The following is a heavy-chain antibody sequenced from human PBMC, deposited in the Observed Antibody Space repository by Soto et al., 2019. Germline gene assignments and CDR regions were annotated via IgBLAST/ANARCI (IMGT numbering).Heavy chain of an antibody. D-gene: IGHD5-18*01. Sequence: GASVKGSRQASGYTFTSFDINWVRQATGQGLEWMGWMNPNSGNTGYAQKFQGRVTMTRNTSISTAYMELSSLRSEDTAVYYCARTRVTAMDFVSLWGQGTLVTVSS. J-gene: IGHJ4*02. V-gene: IGHV1-8*01. CDR3: ARTRVTAMDFVSL. CDR1: GYTFTSFD. CDR2: MNPNSGNT.